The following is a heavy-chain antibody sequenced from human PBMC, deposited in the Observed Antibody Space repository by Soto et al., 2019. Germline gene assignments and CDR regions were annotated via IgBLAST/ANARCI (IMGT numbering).Heavy chain of an antibody. CDR1: GGSITSSSFY. J-gene: IGHJ4*02. D-gene: IGHD3-9*01. CDR2: IYYSGST. CDR3: ARGYDILTGPLDY. V-gene: IGHV4-39*01. Sequence: QLQLQESGPGLVKPSETLSLTCTVSGGSITSSSFYWGWIRQPPGKGLEWIGIIYYSGSTYYNPSLTSRVTISVDTSKSQFSLNLNSVTAADTAVYYCARGYDILTGPLDYWGPGPLVTVSS.